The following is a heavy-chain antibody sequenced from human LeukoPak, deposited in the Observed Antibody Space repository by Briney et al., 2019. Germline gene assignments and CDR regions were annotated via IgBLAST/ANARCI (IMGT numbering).Heavy chain of an antibody. CDR2: ISSSISYI. Sequence: PGGSLRLSCAASGFTFSSYSMNWVRQAPGKGLEWVSSISSSISYIHSADSVRGRFTLSRDNAKNSLFLQMNSLRAEDTAVYYCARDEWGDAFDIWGQGTMVTVFS. J-gene: IGHJ3*02. D-gene: IGHD1-26*01. CDR1: GFTFSSYS. V-gene: IGHV3-21*01. CDR3: ARDEWGDAFDI.